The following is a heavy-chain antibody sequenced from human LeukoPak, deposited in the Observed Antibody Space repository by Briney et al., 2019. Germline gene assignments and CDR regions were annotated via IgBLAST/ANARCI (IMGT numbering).Heavy chain of an antibody. CDR3: ARHVLGSELYFDY. CDR2: IYYSGDT. V-gene: IGHV4-59*08. CDR1: GGSMSGYF. J-gene: IGHJ4*02. D-gene: IGHD3-16*01. Sequence: SETLSLTCTVSGGSMSGYFWSWIRQPPGKGLEWIGYIYYSGDTNYNPSLKSRVTISVDTSKNQFSLKLRSVTAADTAVYYCARHVLGSELYFDYWGQGTLFTV.